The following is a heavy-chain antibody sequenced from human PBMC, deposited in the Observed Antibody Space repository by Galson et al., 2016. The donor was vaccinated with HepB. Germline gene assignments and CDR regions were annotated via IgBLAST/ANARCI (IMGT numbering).Heavy chain of an antibody. Sequence: SVKVSCKASGYVFSTHGITWVRQAPGQGLEWLGWISAWNGPTKYVKKLQGRVTMTTDKSTKTAYMELTSLRSEDTAIYYCARASLEFPTTFDSWGQGTLVTV. J-gene: IGHJ4*02. CDR3: ARASLEFPTTFDS. CDR1: GYVFSTHG. CDR2: ISAWNGPT. V-gene: IGHV1-18*01. D-gene: IGHD3-3*01.